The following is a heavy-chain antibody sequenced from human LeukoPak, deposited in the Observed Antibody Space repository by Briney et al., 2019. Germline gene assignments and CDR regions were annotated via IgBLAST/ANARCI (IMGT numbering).Heavy chain of an antibody. CDR1: GYTFTSYD. D-gene: IGHD3-10*01. CDR3: ARGRVTMVRGAREYYFDY. CDR2: MNPNSGNT. Sequence: GESLKISCKASGYTFTSYDINWVRQATGQGLEWMGWMNPNSGNTGYAQKFQGRVTMTRNTSISTAYMELSSLRSEDTAVYYCARGRVTMVRGAREYYFDYWGQGTLVTVSS. V-gene: IGHV1-8*01. J-gene: IGHJ4*02.